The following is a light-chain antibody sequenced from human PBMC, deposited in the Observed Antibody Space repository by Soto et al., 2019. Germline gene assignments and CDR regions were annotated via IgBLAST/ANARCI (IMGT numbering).Light chain of an antibody. J-gene: IGKJ4*01. CDR1: QSVSSNY. V-gene: IGKV3-20*01. CDR3: QQYGSSPRVT. Sequence: EIVLTQSPGTLSLSPGERATLSCRASQSVSSNYLAWYQQKPGQAPRLLIYGASSRATGIPDRFSGSGSGTDFTLTIIRLEPEDFAVYYCQQYGSSPRVTFGGGTKEEIK. CDR2: GAS.